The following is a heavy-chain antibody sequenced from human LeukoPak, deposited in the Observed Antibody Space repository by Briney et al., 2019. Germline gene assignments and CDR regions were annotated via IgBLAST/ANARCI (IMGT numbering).Heavy chain of an antibody. CDR1: GGTFSSYA. CDR3: ARDFCSTSCNLGY. CDR2: IIPIFGTA. J-gene: IGHJ4*02. V-gene: IGHV1-69*06. Sequence: SVKVSCKASGGTFSSYAISWVRQAPGQGLEWMGGIIPIFGTANYAQKFQGRVTITADKSTSTAYMELSSLRSEDTAVYYCARDFCSTSCNLGYWGQGTLVTVSS. D-gene: IGHD2-2*01.